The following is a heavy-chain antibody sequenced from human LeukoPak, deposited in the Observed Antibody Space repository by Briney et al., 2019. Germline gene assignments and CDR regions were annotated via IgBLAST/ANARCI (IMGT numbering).Heavy chain of an antibody. V-gene: IGHV3-30-3*01. D-gene: IGHD5-24*01. J-gene: IGHJ4*02. CDR1: GFTFSSYA. CDR2: ISYDGSNK. Sequence: GRSLRLSCAASGFTFSSYAMHWVRQAPGKGLEWVAVISYDGSNKYYADSVKGRFTISRDNSKNTLYLQMSSLRAEDTAVYYCARDTLEMATIQFDYWGQGTLVTVSS. CDR3: ARDTLEMATIQFDY.